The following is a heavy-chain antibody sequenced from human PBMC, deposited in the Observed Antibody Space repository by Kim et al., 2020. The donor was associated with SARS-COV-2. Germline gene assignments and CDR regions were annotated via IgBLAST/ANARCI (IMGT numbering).Heavy chain of an antibody. CDR3: AREVAVAGMGD. Sequence: ASVKVSCKASGYTFTGYYMHWVRQAPGQGLECMGWINPNSGGTNYAQKFQGRVTMTRDTSISTAYMELSRLRSYDTAVYYCAREVAVAGMGDWGQGTLVTVSS. CDR1: GYTFTGYY. V-gene: IGHV1-2*02. J-gene: IGHJ4*02. D-gene: IGHD6-19*01. CDR2: INPNSGGT.